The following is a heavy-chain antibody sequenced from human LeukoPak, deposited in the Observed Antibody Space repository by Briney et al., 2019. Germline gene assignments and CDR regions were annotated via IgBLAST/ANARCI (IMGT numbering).Heavy chain of an antibody. Sequence: GGSLRLSCAASGNYWMHWVRQAPGKGLVWVSHINSDGSWTSYADSVKGRFTISKDNAKNTVYLQMNNLRAEDTAVYYCVSFYEAYWGRGTLVTVSS. CDR1: GNYW. V-gene: IGHV3-74*01. CDR3: VSFYEAY. J-gene: IGHJ4*02. D-gene: IGHD2/OR15-2a*01. CDR2: INSDGSWT.